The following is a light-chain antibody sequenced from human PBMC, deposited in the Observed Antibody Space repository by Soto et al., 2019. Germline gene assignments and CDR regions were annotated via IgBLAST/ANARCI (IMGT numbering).Light chain of an antibody. CDR1: QGIGVY. V-gene: IGKV1-27*01. CDR2: AAS. J-gene: IGKJ4*01. Sequence: DIQMTQSPSSLSASLGDRVTITCRASQGIGVYFAWFQQKPVKVPKLLIYAASTLQSGVPSRFSGSGSGTDFTLTITSLPPEDVATYYCQKYNRAPRTFGGGTQVEIQ. CDR3: QKYNRAPRT.